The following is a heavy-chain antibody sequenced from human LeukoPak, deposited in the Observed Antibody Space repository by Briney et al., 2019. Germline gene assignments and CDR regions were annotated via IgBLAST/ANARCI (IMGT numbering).Heavy chain of an antibody. CDR3: AKDIRKGYCSSTSCYAY. D-gene: IGHD2-2*01. Sequence: GRSLRLSCAASGFTFDDYAMHWVRQAPGKGLEWVSGISWNSGSIGYADSVKGRFTISRDNAKNSLYLQMNSLRAEDTALYYCAKDIRKGYCSSTSCYAYWGQGTLVTVSS. CDR1: GFTFDDYA. J-gene: IGHJ4*02. V-gene: IGHV3-9*01. CDR2: ISWNSGSI.